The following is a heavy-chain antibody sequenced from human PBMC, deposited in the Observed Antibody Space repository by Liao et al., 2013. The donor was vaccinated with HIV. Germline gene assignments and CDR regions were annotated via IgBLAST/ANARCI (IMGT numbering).Heavy chain of an antibody. CDR2: INHSGST. CDR1: GGSFSGYY. V-gene: IGHV4-34*01. J-gene: IGHJ4*02. CDR3: AMRAGCSNTSCWGNYFDY. Sequence: QVQLQQWGAGLLKPSETLSLTCAVYGGSFSGYYWSWIRQPPGKELEWIGEINHSGSTNYNPSLKSRVTISVDTSKNQFSLKLSSVTAADTAVYYCAMRAGCSNTSCWGNYFDYWGQGTLVTVSS. D-gene: IGHD2-2*01.